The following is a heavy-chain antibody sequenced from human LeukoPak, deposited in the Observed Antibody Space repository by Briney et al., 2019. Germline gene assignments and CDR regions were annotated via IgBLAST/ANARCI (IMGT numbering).Heavy chain of an antibody. Sequence: GGSLRLSCGTSGFTFGGFTMHWVRQASGKGLEWVGRIRSKTDNYATPYAASVKGRFTISRDDSKNTAYLQMNSLEIEDTAVYFCAGHGTFTNYYYTMDVWGQGTTVTVSS. D-gene: IGHD2-8*01. CDR1: GFTFGGFT. J-gene: IGHJ6*02. CDR3: AGHGTFTNYYYTMDV. CDR2: IRSKTDNYAT. V-gene: IGHV3-73*01.